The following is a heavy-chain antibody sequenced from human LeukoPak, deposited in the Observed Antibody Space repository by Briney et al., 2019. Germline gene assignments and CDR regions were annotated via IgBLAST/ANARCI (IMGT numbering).Heavy chain of an antibody. CDR3: ARTYYYDSSGYLF. J-gene: IGHJ4*02. V-gene: IGHV4-34*01. Sequence: SETLSLTCAVYGGSFSGYYWSWIRQPPGKGLERIGEINHSGSTNYNPSLKSRVTISVDTSKNQFSLKLSSVTAADTAVYYCARTYYYDSSGYLFWGQGTLVTVSS. CDR2: INHSGST. CDR1: GGSFSGYY. D-gene: IGHD3-22*01.